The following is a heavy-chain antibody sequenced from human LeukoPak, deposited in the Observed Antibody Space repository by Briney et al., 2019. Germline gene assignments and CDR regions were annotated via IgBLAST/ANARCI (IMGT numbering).Heavy chain of an antibody. CDR3: ARRFPGSYFY. CDR2: IYHSGST. V-gene: IGHV4-38-2*02. J-gene: IGHJ4*02. Sequence: PSETLSLTCTVSGYSISSGYYWGWIRQPPGKGLEWIGSIYHSGSTYYNPSLKSRVTISVDTSKNQFSLKMSSVTAADTAVYYCARRFPGSYFYWGQGTLVTVSS. D-gene: IGHD3-10*01. CDR1: GYSISSGYY.